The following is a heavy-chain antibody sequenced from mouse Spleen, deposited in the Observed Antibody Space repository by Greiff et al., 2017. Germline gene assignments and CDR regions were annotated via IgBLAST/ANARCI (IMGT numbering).Heavy chain of an antibody. CDR2: ISYSGST. CDR3: ARGDAVVRAMDY. V-gene: IGHV3-1*01. J-gene: IGHJ4*01. CDR1: GYSITSGYD. Sequence: EVQLQESGPGMVKPSQSLSLTCTVTGYSITSGYDWHWIRHFPGNKLEWMGYISYSGSTNYNPSLKSRISITHDTSKNHFFLKLNSVTTEDTATYYCARGDAVVRAMDYWGQGTSVTVSS. D-gene: IGHD1-1*01.